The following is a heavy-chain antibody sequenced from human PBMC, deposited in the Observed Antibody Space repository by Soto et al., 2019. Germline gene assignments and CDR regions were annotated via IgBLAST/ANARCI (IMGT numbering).Heavy chain of an antibody. D-gene: IGHD3-22*01. CDR1: GGSFSGYY. V-gene: IGHV4-34*01. CDR3: ARGSSDYYNSRGYQAGDYFDH. CDR2: INHSGST. Sequence: PSETLSLTCAVYGGSFSGYYWSWIRQPPGKGLEWIGEINHSGSTNYNPSLKSRVTISVDTSKNQFSLKLSSVTAADTAVYYCARGSSDYYNSRGYQAGDYFDHWGERILVTVSS. J-gene: IGHJ4*02.